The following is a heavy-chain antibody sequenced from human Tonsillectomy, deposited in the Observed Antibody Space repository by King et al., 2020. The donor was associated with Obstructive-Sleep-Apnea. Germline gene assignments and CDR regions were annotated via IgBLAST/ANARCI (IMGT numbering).Heavy chain of an antibody. CDR1: GFTFDDYA. D-gene: IGHD6-13*01. Sequence: VQLVESGGGVVQPGRSLRLSCAASGFTFDDYAMHWVRQVPGKGLEWVSGVSWNIGTVGYADSVKGRFTISRDNAKNSLYLHMNSLRTEDTALYYCTKDKSSSWYGGLNWAFDYWGQGTLVTVSS. CDR3: TKDKSSSWYGGLNWAFDY. V-gene: IGHV3-9*01. CDR2: VSWNIGTV. J-gene: IGHJ4*02.